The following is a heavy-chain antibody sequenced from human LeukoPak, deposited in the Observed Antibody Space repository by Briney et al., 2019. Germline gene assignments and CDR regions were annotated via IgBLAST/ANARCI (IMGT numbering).Heavy chain of an antibody. J-gene: IGHJ3*02. CDR1: GFTFNRYG. D-gene: IGHD4-11*01. CDR2: MSGSGTKT. V-gene: IGHV3-23*01. CDR3: AYRDAFHI. Sequence: GGSLRLSCAASGFTFNRYGMNWGRQAPGKGLQWVSGMSGSGTKTYYADSVKGRFPISRDPSTNTLYLQMNSLRAEDTAVYFCAYRDAFHIWGLGTMVTVSS.